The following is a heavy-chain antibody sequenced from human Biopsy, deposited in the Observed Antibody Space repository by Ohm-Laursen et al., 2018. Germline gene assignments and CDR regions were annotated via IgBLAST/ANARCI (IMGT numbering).Heavy chain of an antibody. CDR1: GASIISGGHF. CDR3: ARDDAVTVIRGLYY. D-gene: IGHD2-21*02. Sequence: GTLSLTCTVSGASIISGGHFWNWIRQHPGKGLEWIGYIYYSGSTYYSPSLKSRVTISIDKSKNQFFLKLSSVTAEDTAVYYCARDDAVTVIRGLYYWGQGALVTVSS. CDR2: IYYSGST. J-gene: IGHJ4*02. V-gene: IGHV4-61*08.